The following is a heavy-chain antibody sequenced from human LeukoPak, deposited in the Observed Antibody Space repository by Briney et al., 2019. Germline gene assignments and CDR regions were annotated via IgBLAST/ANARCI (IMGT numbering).Heavy chain of an antibody. CDR3: ARDPYYGSGPFRLY. CDR1: GFTFSTYG. CDR2: IDNTSRYI. D-gene: IGHD3-10*01. J-gene: IGHJ4*02. Sequence: GESLRLSRAASGFTFSTYGMHWVRQVPGKGLDWVSYIDNTSRYIEYADSVKGRFTISRDNARNLVYLQMDTLRSDDTAVYCARDPYYGSGPFRLYWGQGILVTVS. V-gene: IGHV3-21*06.